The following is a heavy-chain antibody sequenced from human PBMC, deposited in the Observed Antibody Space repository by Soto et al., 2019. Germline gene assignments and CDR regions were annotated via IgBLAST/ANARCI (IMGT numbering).Heavy chain of an antibody. CDR3: ARDLAQGLVDY. Sequence: QVQLVQSGAEVKKPGASVKVSCKASGYTFTSYGISWVRQAPGQGLEWMGWISAYNSNTNYAQKLQGRVTMTTDTSTSIAYMALRSLRSVDTAVFYFARDLAQGLVDYWGQGTMVTVSS. V-gene: IGHV1-18*01. CDR2: ISAYNSNT. CDR1: GYTFTSYG. J-gene: IGHJ4*02.